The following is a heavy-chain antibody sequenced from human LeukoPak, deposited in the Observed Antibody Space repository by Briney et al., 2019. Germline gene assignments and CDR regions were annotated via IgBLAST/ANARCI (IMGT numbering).Heavy chain of an antibody. V-gene: IGHV4-4*07. D-gene: IGHD5-18*01. Sequence: PSETLSLTCTVSGGSMNTYYWTWIRQTAGGGLEWIGQVHSSVGTTYNPSLRSRVSLSLDTSKNHFSLRLASVTAADTAVYFCARERDHGYSYGHVLDLWGQGIPVTVSS. CDR1: GGSMNTYY. CDR2: VHSSVGT. CDR3: ARERDHGYSYGHVLDL. J-gene: IGHJ4*02.